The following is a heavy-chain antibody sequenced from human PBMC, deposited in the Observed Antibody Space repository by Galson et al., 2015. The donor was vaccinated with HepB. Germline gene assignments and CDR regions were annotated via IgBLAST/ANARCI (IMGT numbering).Heavy chain of an antibody. V-gene: IGHV3-74*01. J-gene: IGHJ4*02. D-gene: IGHD6-19*01. CDR2: INSDGSST. CDR1: GFTFSTYW. CDR3: VRGTTDPSGWYMKWDY. Sequence: SLRLSCAASGFTFSTYWMHWVRQAPGKGLVWVSRINSDGSSTAYADSVKGRFTVSRDNAKSTLHVQMNSLRAEDTAVYYCVRGTTDPSGWYMKWDYWGQGTLVTVSS.